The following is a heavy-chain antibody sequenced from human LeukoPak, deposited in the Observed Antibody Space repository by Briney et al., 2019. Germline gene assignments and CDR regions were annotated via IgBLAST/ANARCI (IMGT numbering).Heavy chain of an antibody. CDR2: IKEDGTEK. CDR1: GFTFSSYW. V-gene: IGHV3-7*03. Sequence: GGSLRVSCAASGFTFSSYWLNWVRQTPGKGLEWVANIKEDGTEKYHVDSVKGRFTISRDNAKSSLYLQMNSLRVEDTALYYCARSIMGGGALDNWGQGTQVTVSS. J-gene: IGHJ4*02. CDR3: ARSIMGGGALDN. D-gene: IGHD3-10*01.